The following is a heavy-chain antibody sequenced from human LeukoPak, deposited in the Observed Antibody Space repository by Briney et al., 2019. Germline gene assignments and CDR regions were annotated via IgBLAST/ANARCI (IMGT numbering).Heavy chain of an antibody. D-gene: IGHD3-22*01. V-gene: IGHV3-66*01. Sequence: PGGSLRLSCAASGFTVSSNYMSWVRQAPGKGLEWVSVIHSGGSTYYADSVKGRFTISRDNSKNTLYLQMNSLRAEDTAVYYCARDPLYYDSSGYYKDIWGQGTMVTVSS. J-gene: IGHJ3*02. CDR2: IHSGGST. CDR3: ARDPLYYDSSGYYKDI. CDR1: GFTVSSNY.